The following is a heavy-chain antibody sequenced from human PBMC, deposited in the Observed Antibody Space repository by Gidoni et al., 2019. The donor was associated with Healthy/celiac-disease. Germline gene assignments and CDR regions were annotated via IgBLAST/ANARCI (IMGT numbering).Heavy chain of an antibody. CDR3: ARDRRYYYDSSGYGRYYYYGMDV. J-gene: IGHJ6*02. Sequence: EVQLVESGGGLVKPGGSLRLSCAASGFTFSSYSMNWVRQAPGKRLEWVSSISSSSSYIYYADSVKGRFTISRDNAKNSLYLQMNSLRAEDTAVYYCARDRRYYYDSSGYGRYYYYGMDVWGQGTTVTVSS. V-gene: IGHV3-21*01. CDR2: ISSSSSYI. CDR1: GFTFSSYS. D-gene: IGHD3-22*01.